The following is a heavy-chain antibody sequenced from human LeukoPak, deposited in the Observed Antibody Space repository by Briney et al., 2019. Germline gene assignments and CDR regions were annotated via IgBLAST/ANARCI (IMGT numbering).Heavy chain of an antibody. V-gene: IGHV3-23*01. CDR1: GFTFSSHG. CDR3: ARELMTTVTTWLLDY. J-gene: IGHJ4*02. D-gene: IGHD4-17*01. CDR2: ISGSGDNT. Sequence: GGSLRLSCAASGFTFSSHGMSWVRQAPGKGLEWVSTISGSGDNTYYADSVKGRFTISRDNSKNTLYLQMNSLRAEDTAVYYCARELMTTVTTWLLDYWGQGTLVTVSS.